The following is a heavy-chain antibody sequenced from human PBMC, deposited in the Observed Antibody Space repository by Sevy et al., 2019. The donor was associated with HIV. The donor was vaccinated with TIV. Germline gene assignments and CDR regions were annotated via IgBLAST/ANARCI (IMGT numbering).Heavy chain of an antibody. CDR3: AGHILGWYNWFDP. Sequence: ASVKVSCKASGYNFYIHWVRQAPGQGLEWMGRVTPNSGATSYAQKFQDRVAMTMDTSINTAYMELSGLKSDDTAIYYCAGHILGWYNWFDPWGQGTLVTVSS. J-gene: IGHJ5*02. V-gene: IGHV1-2*06. D-gene: IGHD6-19*01. CDR1: GYNFY. CDR2: VTPNSGAT.